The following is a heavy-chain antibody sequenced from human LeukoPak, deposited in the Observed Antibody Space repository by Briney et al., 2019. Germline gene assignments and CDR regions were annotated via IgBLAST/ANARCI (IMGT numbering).Heavy chain of an antibody. V-gene: IGHV3-30-3*01. Sequence: PGGSLRLSCAASGFTFSSYAMHWVRQAPGKGLEWVGVISYDGSNKYYADSVKGRFTISRDNSKNTLYVQMNSLRAEDTAVYYCARDRCSSTSCYFKFVYYGMDVWGQGTTVTVSS. J-gene: IGHJ6*02. CDR2: ISYDGSNK. CDR3: ARDRCSSTSCYFKFVYYGMDV. CDR1: GFTFSSYA. D-gene: IGHD2-2*01.